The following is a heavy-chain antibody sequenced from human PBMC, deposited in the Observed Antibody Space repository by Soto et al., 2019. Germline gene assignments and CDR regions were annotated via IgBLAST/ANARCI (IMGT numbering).Heavy chain of an antibody. V-gene: IGHV1-69*01. Sequence: QEQLVQSGAEVKKPGSSVKVSCKASGGLFSSYPISWVRQVPGQGLEWMGGIIPVFQTAYYTQRFQGRVTIPADESTKPAWRELRSMRSEDAAFDYCATGGSADTSLNACWRQASQVTVPS. CDR2: IIPVFQTA. J-gene: IGHJ4*02. CDR1: GGLFSSYP. CDR3: ATGGSADTSLNAC. D-gene: IGHD3-16*01.